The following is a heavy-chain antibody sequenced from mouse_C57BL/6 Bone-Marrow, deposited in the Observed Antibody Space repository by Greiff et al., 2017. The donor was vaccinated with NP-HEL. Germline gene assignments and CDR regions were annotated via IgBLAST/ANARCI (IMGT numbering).Heavy chain of an antibody. CDR1: GYTFTTYW. CDR3: ARKAYYGRSYEFAY. V-gene: IGHV1-50*01. J-gene: IGHJ3*01. Sequence: VQLQPPGAALVKPVASVQLSCKASGYTFTTYWMQLVKQRPGPGLEWIGEIDPSDSYTNYNQKFKGKATLTLDTSSTTAYMQLSSLTSEDSAVYYCARKAYYGRSYEFAYWGQGTLVTVSA. D-gene: IGHD1-1*01. CDR2: IDPSDSYT.